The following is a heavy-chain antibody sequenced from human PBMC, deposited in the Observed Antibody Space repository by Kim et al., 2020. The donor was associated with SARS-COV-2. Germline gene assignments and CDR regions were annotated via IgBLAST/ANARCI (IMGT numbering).Heavy chain of an antibody. V-gene: IGHV4-31*02. J-gene: IGHJ3*02. CDR3: ARGDTIFGVVINAFDI. Sequence: SRKSRVTHSVDTSKNQFSLKLSSVTAADTAVYYCARGDTIFGVVINAFDIWGQGTMVTVSS. D-gene: IGHD3-3*01.